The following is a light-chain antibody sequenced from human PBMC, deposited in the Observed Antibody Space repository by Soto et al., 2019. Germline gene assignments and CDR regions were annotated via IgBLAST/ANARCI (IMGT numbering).Light chain of an antibody. Sequence: NFMLTQPNSVSESPGKTVIISCTRSSGSIASNYVQWYQQRPGSAPTPVIYEDNERPSGVPDRFSGSIDSSSNSASLTISGLKTDDEADYYCQSYHSGNVVFGGGTKLTVL. CDR1: SGSIASNY. CDR3: QSYHSGNVV. CDR2: EDN. J-gene: IGLJ2*01. V-gene: IGLV6-57*04.